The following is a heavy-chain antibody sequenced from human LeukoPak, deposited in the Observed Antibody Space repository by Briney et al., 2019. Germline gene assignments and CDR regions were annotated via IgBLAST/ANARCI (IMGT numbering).Heavy chain of an antibody. CDR3: AREVSATVTPFDY. V-gene: IGHV3-30-3*01. Sequence: GTSLRLSCAASGFTFSSYAVHWVRQAPGKGLEWVAVMSYDGSIIYYADSVKGRFTISRDNSKNTLYLQMNSLRPEDTAVYYCAREVSATVTPFDYWGQGTLVTVSS. CDR2: MSYDGSII. CDR1: GFTFSSYA. J-gene: IGHJ4*02. D-gene: IGHD4-17*01.